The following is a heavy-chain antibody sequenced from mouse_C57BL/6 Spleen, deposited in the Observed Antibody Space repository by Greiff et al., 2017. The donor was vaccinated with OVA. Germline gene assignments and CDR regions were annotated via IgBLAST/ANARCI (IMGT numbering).Heavy chain of an antibody. V-gene: IGHV5-9-1*02. J-gene: IGHJ1*03. CDR3: TREGITTVVADRGYFDV. D-gene: IGHD1-1*01. Sequence: EVKLMESGEGLVKPGGSLKLSCAASGFTFSSYAMSWVRQTPEKRLEWVAYISSGGDYIYYADTVKGRFTISRDNARNTLYLQMSSLKSEDTAMYYCTREGITTVVADRGYFDVWGTGTTVTVSS. CDR2: ISSGGDYI. CDR1: GFTFSSYA.